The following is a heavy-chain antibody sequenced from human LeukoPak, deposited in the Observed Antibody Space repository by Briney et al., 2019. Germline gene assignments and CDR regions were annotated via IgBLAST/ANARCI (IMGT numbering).Heavy chain of an antibody. CDR1: GFTFSSYW. CDR2: INSDGSST. J-gene: IGHJ4*02. CDR3: AREGEYQGEPGSFDY. D-gene: IGHD2/OR15-2a*01. Sequence: GGSLRLSCAASGFTFSSYWMHWVRQAPGKGLVWVSRINSDGSSTSYADSVKGRFTISRDNAKNTLYLQMNSLRAEDTAVYYCAREGEYQGEPGSFDYWGQGTLVTVSS. V-gene: IGHV3-74*01.